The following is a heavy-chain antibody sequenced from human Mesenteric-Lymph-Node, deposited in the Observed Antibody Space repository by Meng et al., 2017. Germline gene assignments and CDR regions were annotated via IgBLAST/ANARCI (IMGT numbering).Heavy chain of an antibody. D-gene: IGHD3-22*01. CDR1: GGSITSDNYY. V-gene: IGHV4-61*02. CDR3: ARGPYDSSGYYLSPHYYYGMDV. Sequence: LRLSCTVSGGSITSDNYYWSWIRQPAGKGLEWIGRIYTSGSTNYNPSLKSRVTISVDTSKNQFSLKLSSVTAADTAVYYCARGPYDSSGYYLSPHYYYGMDVWGQGTTVTVSS. CDR2: IYTSGST. J-gene: IGHJ6*02.